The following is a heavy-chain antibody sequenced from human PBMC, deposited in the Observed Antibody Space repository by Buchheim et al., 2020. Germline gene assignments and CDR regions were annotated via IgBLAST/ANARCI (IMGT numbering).Heavy chain of an antibody. J-gene: IGHJ6*02. CDR1: GYSFTSYW. Sequence: EVQLVQSGAEVKKPGESLRISCKGSGYSFTSYWISWVRQMPGKGLEWMGMIYPGGSDTKYSPSFQGQVTISVDKSNNTAYLHWSSLKASDTATYYCARPYYISYGAIDVWGQGTT. D-gene: IGHD4-11*01. CDR3: ARPYYISYGAIDV. CDR2: IYPGGSDT. V-gene: IGHV5-51*01.